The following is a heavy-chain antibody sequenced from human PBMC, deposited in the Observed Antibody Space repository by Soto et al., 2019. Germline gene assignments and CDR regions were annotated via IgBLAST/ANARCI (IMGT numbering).Heavy chain of an antibody. CDR1: GGSISSRGFS. J-gene: IGHJ4*02. CDR3: ARRYGSSFDY. V-gene: IGHV4-39*01. Sequence: PSETLSLTCSVSGGSISSRGFSWGWIRQPPGEGLEWIGTFYYSENTYYNPSLKSRVSISVDTSKNQFSLKLSSVTAADTAVYYCARRYGSSFDYWGQGTLVTVSS. D-gene: IGHD6-13*01. CDR2: FYYSENT.